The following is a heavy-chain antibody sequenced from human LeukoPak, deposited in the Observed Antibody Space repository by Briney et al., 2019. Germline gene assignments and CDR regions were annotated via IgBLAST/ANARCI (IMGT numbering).Heavy chain of an antibody. D-gene: IGHD3-16*01. CDR1: GGSFSGYY. Sequence: SETLSLTCAIYGGSFSGYYWSWIRQPPGKGLEWIGEINHSGSTNYNPSLKSRVTISVDKSKNQVSLKLSSVTAADTAVYYCAKGLNSTKAYWGYWGQGTLVNVSP. J-gene: IGHJ4*02. CDR2: INHSGST. CDR3: AKGLNSTKAYWGY. V-gene: IGHV4-34*01.